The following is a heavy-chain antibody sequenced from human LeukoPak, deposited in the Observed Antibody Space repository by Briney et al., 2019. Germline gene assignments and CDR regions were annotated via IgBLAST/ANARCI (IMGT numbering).Heavy chain of an antibody. J-gene: IGHJ4*02. CDR3: ARGDGYNFWDY. D-gene: IGHD5-24*01. CDR1: GFTVSSNY. V-gene: IGHV3-53*01. Sequence: GGSLRLSCAASGFTVSSNYMSWVRQAPGKGLEWVSVFYSVVSTYYADSVKGRFTISRDNSKNTVYLQMNSLRAEDTAVYYCARGDGYNFWDYWGQGTLVTVSS. CDR2: FYSVVST.